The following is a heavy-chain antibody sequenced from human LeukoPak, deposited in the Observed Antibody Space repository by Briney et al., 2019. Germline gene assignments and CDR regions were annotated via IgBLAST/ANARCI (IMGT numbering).Heavy chain of an antibody. CDR2: ISYSGST. V-gene: IGHV4-59*01. CDR1: GGSITSYY. D-gene: IGHD3-16*02. CDR3: ARYIWGSYPTFEDY. Sequence: SETLSLTCTVSGGSITSYYWSWIRQPPGKGLEWIGYISYSGSTNYNPSLKSRVTISVDTSKNQFSLKLNSVTAADTAVYYCARYIWGSYPTFEDYWGQGSLVTVSS. J-gene: IGHJ4*02.